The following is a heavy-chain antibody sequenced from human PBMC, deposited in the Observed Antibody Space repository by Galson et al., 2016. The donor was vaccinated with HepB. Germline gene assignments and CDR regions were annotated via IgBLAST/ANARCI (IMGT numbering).Heavy chain of an antibody. CDR1: GGSFSGYY. CDR2: IYSGDKT. D-gene: IGHD6-19*01. CDR3: ARETGGWFYY. J-gene: IGHJ4*02. V-gene: IGHV3-53*01. Sequence: ETLSLTCAVYGGSFSGYYWSWVRQTPGKGLEWVSVIYSGDKTYYGDSVRGRFIISRDSSKSTVYLQMNNLRVEDTALYYCARETGGWFYYWGQGTLVTVSS.